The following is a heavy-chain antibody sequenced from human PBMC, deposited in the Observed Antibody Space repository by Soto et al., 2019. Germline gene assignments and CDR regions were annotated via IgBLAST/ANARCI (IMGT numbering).Heavy chain of an antibody. D-gene: IGHD1-1*01. Sequence: VQLLESGGGLVQPGGSLRLSCVVSGFTLGPYGVIWVRQVPGKGLEWVSGFSGGRGTKNYRDPVKGRFTISRDDPRSTVDLQMNSLGVDDTAVYYCTRWNGYGDHWGRGTLVTVSS. CDR3: TRWNGYGDH. CDR2: FSGGRGTK. V-gene: IGHV3-23*01. J-gene: IGHJ4*02. CDR1: GFTLGPYG.